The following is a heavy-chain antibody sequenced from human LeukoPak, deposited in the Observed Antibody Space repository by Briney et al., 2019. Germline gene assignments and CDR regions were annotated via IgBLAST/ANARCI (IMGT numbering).Heavy chain of an antibody. J-gene: IGHJ4*02. D-gene: IGHD1-26*01. CDR1: GVTVCSNY. Sequence: PGGSLRLSCAASGVTVCSNYMSWVRQAPGKGLEWVSVIYSGGSTYYADSVKGRFTISRDNSKNTLYLQMNSLRAEDTAVYYCARLDYSGSFYFDYWGQGTLVTVSS. CDR2: IYSGGST. CDR3: ARLDYSGSFYFDY. V-gene: IGHV3-53*01.